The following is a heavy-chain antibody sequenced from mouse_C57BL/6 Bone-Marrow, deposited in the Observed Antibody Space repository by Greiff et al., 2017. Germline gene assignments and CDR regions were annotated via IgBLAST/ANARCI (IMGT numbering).Heavy chain of an antibody. CDR1: GYSFTDYN. J-gene: IGHJ1*03. D-gene: IGHD1-1*01. CDR2: INPNYGTT. V-gene: IGHV1-39*01. CDR3: ARSYYYGRGYFDV. Sequence: LVESGPELVKPGASVQLSCKASGYSFTDYNMHWVKQSNGKSLEWIGVINPNYGTTSYNQKFKGKATLTVDQSYTTAYMQLNSLTSEDSAVYYCARSYYYGRGYFDVWGTGTTVTVSS.